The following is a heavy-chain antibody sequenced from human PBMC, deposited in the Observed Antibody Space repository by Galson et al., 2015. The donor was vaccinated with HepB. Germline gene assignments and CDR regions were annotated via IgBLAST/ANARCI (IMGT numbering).Heavy chain of an antibody. CDR3: TTRSSLHSVAYIDY. J-gene: IGHJ4*02. D-gene: IGHD6-13*01. CDR2: ISSSSSHI. Sequence: SLRLSCAASGFTFSSYSMNWVRQAPGKGLEWVSSISSSSSHIYYADSVKGRFTISRDNAKNSLYLQMNSLKTEDTAVYYCTTRSSLHSVAYIDYWGQGTLVTVSS. V-gene: IGHV3-21*03. CDR1: GFTFSSYS.